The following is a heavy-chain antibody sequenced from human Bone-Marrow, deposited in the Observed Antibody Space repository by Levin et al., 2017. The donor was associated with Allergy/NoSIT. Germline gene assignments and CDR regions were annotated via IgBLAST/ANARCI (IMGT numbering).Heavy chain of an antibody. Sequence: SCAASGFTVSFSYMSWVRQAPGKGLEWVSTIYGGGNTYYADSVKGRFTISRDNSSNTLYLRMNALRAGDTAVYFCARGDVYLDYWGQGTLVTVSS. V-gene: IGHV3-53*01. CDR2: IYGGGNT. CDR3: ARGDVYLDY. J-gene: IGHJ4*02. CDR1: GFTVSFSY. D-gene: IGHD3-16*01.